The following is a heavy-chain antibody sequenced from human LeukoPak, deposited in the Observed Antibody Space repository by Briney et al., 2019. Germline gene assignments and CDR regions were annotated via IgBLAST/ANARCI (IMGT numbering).Heavy chain of an antibody. CDR3: ARGPRGSSWYVYFDY. V-gene: IGHV3-7*03. Sequence: GGSLRLSCAASGFTFSSYWMSWVRQAPGKGLEWVANIKQDGSEKYYVDSVKGRFTISRDNAKSSLYLQMNSLRAEDTAVYYCARGPRGSSWYVYFDYWGQGTLVTVSS. CDR2: IKQDGSEK. D-gene: IGHD6-13*01. CDR1: GFTFSSYW. J-gene: IGHJ4*02.